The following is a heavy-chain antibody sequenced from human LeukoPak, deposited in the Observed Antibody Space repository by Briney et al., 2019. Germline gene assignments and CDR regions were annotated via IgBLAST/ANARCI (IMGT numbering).Heavy chain of an antibody. Sequence: SETLSLTCTASGGSISSYYWSWIRQPPGKGLEWIGYIYYSGSTNYNPSLKSRVTISVDTSKNQFSLKLSSVTAADTAVYYCASSEGYCSGGSCYGANWFDPWGQGTLVTVSS. CDR1: GGSISSYY. V-gene: IGHV4-59*01. CDR2: IYYSGST. J-gene: IGHJ5*02. CDR3: ASSEGYCSGGSCYGANWFDP. D-gene: IGHD2-15*01.